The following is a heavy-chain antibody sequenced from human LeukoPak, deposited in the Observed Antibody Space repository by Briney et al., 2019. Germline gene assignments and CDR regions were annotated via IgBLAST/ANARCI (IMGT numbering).Heavy chain of an antibody. CDR1: GGSISSGGYY. Sequence: PSETLSLTCTVSGGSISSGGYYWSWIRQHPGKGLEWIGYIYYSGSTYYNPSLKSRVTISVDTSKNQFSLKLSSVTAADTAVYYCARTLTTEDPREIMVYAISKGLQNWFDPWGQGTLVTVSS. V-gene: IGHV4-31*03. CDR3: ARTLTTEDPREIMVYAISKGLQNWFDP. J-gene: IGHJ5*02. CDR2: IYYSGST. D-gene: IGHD2-8*01.